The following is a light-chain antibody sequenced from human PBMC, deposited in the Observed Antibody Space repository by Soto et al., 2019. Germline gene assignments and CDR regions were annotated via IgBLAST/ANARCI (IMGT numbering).Light chain of an antibody. CDR3: QQSYSTPLT. J-gene: IGKJ4*01. CDR2: AAS. V-gene: IGKV1-39*01. CDR1: QSISSY. Sequence: DIQMTQSPSSLSASVGDRFTITCLAIQSISSYLNWYQQKPGKAPKLLIYAASSLQSGVPSRFSGSGSGTDFTLTISSLQPEDFATYYCQQSYSTPLTFGGGTKVDIK.